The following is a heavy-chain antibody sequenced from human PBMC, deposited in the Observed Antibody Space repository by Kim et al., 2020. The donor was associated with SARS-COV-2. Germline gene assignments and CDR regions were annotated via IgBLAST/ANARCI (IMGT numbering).Heavy chain of an antibody. CDR3: ARIRLGCCSSTSCYGVDPNYYYMDV. CDR2: IYPGDSDT. V-gene: IGHV5-51*01. D-gene: IGHD2-2*01. CDR1: GYSFTSYW. J-gene: IGHJ6*03. Sequence: GESLKISCKGSGYSFTSYWIGWVRQMPGKGLEWMGIIYPGDSDTRYSPSFQGQVTIPADKSISTAYLQWSSLKASDTAMYYCARIRLGCCSSTSCYGVDPNYYYMDVWGKGTTVTVSS.